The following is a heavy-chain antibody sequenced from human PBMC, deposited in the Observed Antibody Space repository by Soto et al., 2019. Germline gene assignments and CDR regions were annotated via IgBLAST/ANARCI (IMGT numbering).Heavy chain of an antibody. CDR1: GGSISSGCYY. V-gene: IGHV4-31*03. Sequence: QVQLQESGPGLVKPSQTLSLTCTVSGGSISSGCYYWSWIRQHPGKGLEWIGYIYYSGSTYYNPSLNSRVTISVDTSENQFSLKLSSVTAADTAVYYCASKISTSCVDPWRQGTLVTVSS. CDR3: ASKISTSCVDP. D-gene: IGHD2-2*01. CDR2: IYYSGST. J-gene: IGHJ5*02.